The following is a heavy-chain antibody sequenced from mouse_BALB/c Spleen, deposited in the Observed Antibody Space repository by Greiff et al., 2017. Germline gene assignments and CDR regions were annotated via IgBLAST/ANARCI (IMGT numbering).Heavy chain of an antibody. V-gene: IGHV5-6-4*01. CDR3: TRDGGGNYVDY. CDR1: GFTFSSYT. CDR2: ISSGGSYT. D-gene: IGHD1-1*02. J-gene: IGHJ2*01. Sequence: DVKLVESGGGLVKPGGSLKLSCAASGFTFSSYTMSWVRQTPEKRLEWVATISSGGSYTYYPDSVKGRFTISRDNAKNTLYLQMSSLKSEDTAMYYCTRDGGGNYVDYWGQGTTLTVSS.